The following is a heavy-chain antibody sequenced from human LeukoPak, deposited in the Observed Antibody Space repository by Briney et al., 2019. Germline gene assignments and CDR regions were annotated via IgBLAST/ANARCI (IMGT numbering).Heavy chain of an antibody. D-gene: IGHD4-17*01. J-gene: IGHJ4*02. V-gene: IGHV3-30*02. Sequence: GGSLRLSCAASGFTFSNNGMHWVRQAPGKGLEWVAYIRYDGSNKYYADSVKGRFTISRDNAKNTLYLQMNSLRAEDTAVYYCAKGGATVIDYWGQGTLVTVSS. CDR1: GFTFSNNG. CDR3: AKGGATVIDY. CDR2: IRYDGSNK.